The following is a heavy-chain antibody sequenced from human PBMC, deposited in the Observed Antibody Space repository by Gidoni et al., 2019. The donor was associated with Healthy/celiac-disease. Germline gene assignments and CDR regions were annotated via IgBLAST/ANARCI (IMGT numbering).Heavy chain of an antibody. CDR1: GFTVSSDG. D-gene: IGHD5-12*01. CDR2: IWYDGSNK. V-gene: IGHV3-33*01. J-gene: IGHJ4*02. Sequence: QVQLGESGGGVVQPGRSRRLPCAASGFTVSSDGMHWVRQAPGKGLEWVAVIWYDGSNKYYADSVKGRFTISRDNSKNTLYLQMNSLRAEDTAVYYCARETPDRWLQLRNLDYWGQGTLVTVSS. CDR3: ARETPDRWLQLRNLDY.